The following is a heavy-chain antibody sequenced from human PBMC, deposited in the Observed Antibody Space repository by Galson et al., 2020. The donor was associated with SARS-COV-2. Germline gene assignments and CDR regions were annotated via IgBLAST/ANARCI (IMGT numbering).Heavy chain of an antibody. Sequence: GESLKISCAASGFTFSSYAMSWVRQAPGKGLEWVSAISGSGGSTYYADSVKGRFTISRDNSKNTLYLQMNSLRAEDTAVYYCAKDGGAHDYGDHFDYWGQGTLVTVSS. V-gene: IGHV3-23*01. J-gene: IGHJ4*02. CDR3: AKDGGAHDYGDHFDY. D-gene: IGHD4-17*01. CDR1: GFTFSSYA. CDR2: ISGSGGST.